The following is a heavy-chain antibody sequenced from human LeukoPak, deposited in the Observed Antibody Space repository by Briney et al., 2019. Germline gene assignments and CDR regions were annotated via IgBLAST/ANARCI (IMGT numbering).Heavy chain of an antibody. J-gene: IGHJ6*02. CDR1: GGSISSSSYY. D-gene: IGHD2-8*01. V-gene: IGHV4-39*01. CDR2: IYYSGST. Sequence: SETLSLTCTVSGGSISSSSYYWGWIRQPPGKGLEWIGSIYYSGSTYYNPSLKSRVTISVDTSKNQFSLKLSSVTAADTAVYYCARGVYGDYYYYGMDVWGQGTTVTVSS. CDR3: ARGVYGDYYYYGMDV.